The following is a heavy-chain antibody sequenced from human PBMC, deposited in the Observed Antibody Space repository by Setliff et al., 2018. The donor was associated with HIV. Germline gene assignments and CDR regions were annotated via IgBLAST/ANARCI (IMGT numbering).Heavy chain of an antibody. J-gene: IGHJ4*02. CDR1: GGSISSGSYY. V-gene: IGHV4-39*01. CDR2: IYYSGST. Sequence: SETLSLTCTVSGGSISSGSYYWSWIRQPAGKGLEWIGSIYYSGSTYYNPSLKSRVTIPVDTSKNQFSLKLSSVTAADTAVYYCARQRAGPDYWGQGTLVTVSS. CDR3: ARQRAGPDY.